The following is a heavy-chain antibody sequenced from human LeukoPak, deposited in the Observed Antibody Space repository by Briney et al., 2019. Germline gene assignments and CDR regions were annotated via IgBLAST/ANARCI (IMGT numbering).Heavy chain of an antibody. Sequence: GGSLRLSCAASGFTFSSYSMNWVRQAPGKGLEWVSSITSSSSYIYYADSVKGRFTISRDNAKNSLYLQMNSLRAEDTAVYYCARCGGDCYYEYFQHWGQGTLVTVSS. CDR2: ITSSSSYI. D-gene: IGHD2-21*02. J-gene: IGHJ1*01. V-gene: IGHV3-21*06. CDR1: GFTFSSYS. CDR3: ARCGGDCYYEYFQH.